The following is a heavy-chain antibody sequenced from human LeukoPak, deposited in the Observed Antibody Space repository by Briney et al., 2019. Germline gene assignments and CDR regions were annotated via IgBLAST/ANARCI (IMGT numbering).Heavy chain of an antibody. CDR3: AGDKTTSGYYEFDF. CDR2: ISGSGGRT. J-gene: IGHJ4*02. Sequence: GGSLRLSCAASGFTFSSYAMSWVRQAPGKGLEWVSSISGSGGRTYHADSVKGRFTISRDNSKNTLYLQMNSLRAEDTAVYYCAGDKTTSGYYEFDFWGQGALVTVSS. V-gene: IGHV3-23*01. D-gene: IGHD5-12*01. CDR1: GFTFSSYA.